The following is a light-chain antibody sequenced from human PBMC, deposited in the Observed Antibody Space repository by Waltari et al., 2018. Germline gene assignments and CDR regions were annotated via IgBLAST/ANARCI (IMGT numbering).Light chain of an antibody. CDR1: SSDVGGYNY. CDR3: CSYARGNTFYV. J-gene: IGLJ1*01. Sequence: QSALTQPASVSGSPGQSTTIPCTGTSSDVGGYNYVSWYLQYPGKAPKLMIYDVGERPSGVSDRFSGLQAEDEADYYCCSYARGNTFYVFGTGTKVTV. V-gene: IGLV2-23*02. CDR2: DVG.